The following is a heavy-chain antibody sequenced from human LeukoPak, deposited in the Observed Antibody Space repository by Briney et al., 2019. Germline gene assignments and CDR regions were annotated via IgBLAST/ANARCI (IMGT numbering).Heavy chain of an antibody. J-gene: IGHJ4*02. CDR1: SGSISSTFYY. V-gene: IGHV4-39*01. Sequence: NPSETLSLTCSVSSGSISSTFYYWGWIRQPPGKGLEWIGSINYSGSTYYNPSLKSRVTISVDTSKNQFSLKLSSVTAADTAVYYCARRRFVRGPDVVNPFDYWGQGTLVTVSS. CDR3: ARRRFVRGPDVVNPFDY. CDR2: INYSGST. D-gene: IGHD2-8*01.